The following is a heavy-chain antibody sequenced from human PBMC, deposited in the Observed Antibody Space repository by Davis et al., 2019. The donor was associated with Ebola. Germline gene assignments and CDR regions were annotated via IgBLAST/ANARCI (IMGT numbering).Heavy chain of an antibody. CDR2: IIPIFGTA. CDR3: ARLYCSSTSCHFDY. CDR1: GGTFSSYA. V-gene: IGHV1-69*06. D-gene: IGHD2-2*01. J-gene: IGHJ4*02. Sequence: AASVKVSCKASGGTFSSYAISWVRQAPGQGLEWMGGIIPIFGTANYAQKFQGRVPITADKSTSTAYMELSSLRSEDTAVYYCARLYCSSTSCHFDYWGQGTLVTVSS.